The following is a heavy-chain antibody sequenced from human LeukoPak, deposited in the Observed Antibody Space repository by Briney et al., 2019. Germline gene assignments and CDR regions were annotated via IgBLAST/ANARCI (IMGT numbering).Heavy chain of an antibody. D-gene: IGHD2-2*01. CDR1: GFTFSSYG. Sequence: GGSLRLSCAASGFTFSSYGMHWVRQAPGKGLGGVAFIRYDGSNKYYADSVKGRFTISRDNSKNTLYLQMNSLRAEDTAVYYCAKSRVVPGEYYYYYMDVWGKGTTVTISS. J-gene: IGHJ6*03. CDR3: AKSRVVPGEYYYYYMDV. V-gene: IGHV3-30*02. CDR2: IRYDGSNK.